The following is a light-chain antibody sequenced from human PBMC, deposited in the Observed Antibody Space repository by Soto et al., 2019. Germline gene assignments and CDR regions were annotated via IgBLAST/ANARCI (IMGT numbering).Light chain of an antibody. J-gene: IGKJ2*01. CDR2: DAS. CDR1: QSVGGN. CDR3: QQYTNWPLYT. V-gene: IGKV3-15*01. Sequence: EIVMTQSPATLSVSPGERATLSCRASQSVGGNLAWYQQRPGRAPRLLIYDASTRATDIPARFSGSGSGTEFTLTISSLQSEDVALYYCQQYTNWPLYTFGQGTKLEIK.